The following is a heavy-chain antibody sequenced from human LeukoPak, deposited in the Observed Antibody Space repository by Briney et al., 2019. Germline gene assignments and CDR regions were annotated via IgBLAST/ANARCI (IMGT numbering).Heavy chain of an antibody. J-gene: IGHJ4*02. CDR1: GGSFSGYY. V-gene: IGHV4-34*01. CDR2: INHSGST. CDR3: ARFWSGVDYLDY. Sequence: PSETLSLTCAVYGGSFSGYYWSWIRQPPGKGLEWIGEINHSGSTNYNPSLKSRVTISVDTSKNQFSLKLNSVTAAETAVYYCARFWSGVDYLDYWGQGTLVTVSS. D-gene: IGHD2-8*01.